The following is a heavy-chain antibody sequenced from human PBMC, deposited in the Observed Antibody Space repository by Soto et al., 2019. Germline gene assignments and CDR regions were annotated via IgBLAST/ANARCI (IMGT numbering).Heavy chain of an antibody. D-gene: IGHD2-15*01. CDR2: IWYDGSNK. CDR3: TVVVAAVYAFDI. Sequence: QVQLVESGGGVVQPGRSLRLSCAASGFTFSSYGMHWVRQAPGKGLEWVAVIWYDGSNKYYADSVKGRFTISRDNSKNTLYLQMNSLRAEDTAVYYCTVVVAAVYAFDIWGQGTMVTVSS. V-gene: IGHV3-33*01. CDR1: GFTFSSYG. J-gene: IGHJ3*02.